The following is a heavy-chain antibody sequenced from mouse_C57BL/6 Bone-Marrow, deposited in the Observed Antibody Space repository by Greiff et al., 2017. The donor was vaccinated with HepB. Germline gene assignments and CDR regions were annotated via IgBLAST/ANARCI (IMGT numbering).Heavy chain of an antibody. Sequence: EVKLQESGPGLVKPSQSLSLTCSVTGYSITSGYYWNWIRQFPGNKLEWMGYISYDGSNNYNPSLKNRISITRDTSKNQFFLKLNSVTTEDTATYYCARDPGYFDVWGTGTTVTVSS. CDR1: GYSITSGYY. J-gene: IGHJ1*03. CDR2: ISYDGSN. V-gene: IGHV3-6*01. CDR3: ARDPGYFDV.